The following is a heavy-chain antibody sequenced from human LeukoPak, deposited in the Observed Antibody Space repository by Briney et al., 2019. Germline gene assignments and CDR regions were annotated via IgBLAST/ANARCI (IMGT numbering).Heavy chain of an antibody. J-gene: IGHJ5*02. D-gene: IGHD2-2*01. CDR1: GYSFTKYW. Sequence: GESLKISCKGSGYSFTKYWIGWVRQMPGKGLEWMGIIYPGDSDTRYSPSFQGQVTISADKSISTAYLQWSSLKASDTAMYYCARFGCSSTSCYAFDPWGQGTLVTVSS. CDR3: ARFGCSSTSCYAFDP. V-gene: IGHV5-51*01. CDR2: IYPGDSDT.